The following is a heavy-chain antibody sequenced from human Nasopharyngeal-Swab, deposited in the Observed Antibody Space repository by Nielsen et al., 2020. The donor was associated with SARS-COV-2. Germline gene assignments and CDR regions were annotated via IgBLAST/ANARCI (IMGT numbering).Heavy chain of an antibody. D-gene: IGHD3-16*01. J-gene: IGHJ3*02. V-gene: IGHV4-39*01. CDR2: IYYSGRT. CDR3: ARHGGTPGAFDI. Sequence: ETLSLTCTVSGGSISSSSHYWGWIRQPPGKGLEWIGSIYYSGRTYCNPSLKSRVTISVDTSKNQFSLKLSSVTAADAAVYYCARHGGTPGAFDIWGQGTMVTVSS. CDR1: GGSISSSSHY.